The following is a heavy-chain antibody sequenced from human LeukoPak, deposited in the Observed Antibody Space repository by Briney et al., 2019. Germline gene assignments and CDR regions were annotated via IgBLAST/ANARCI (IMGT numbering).Heavy chain of an antibody. D-gene: IGHD6-19*01. J-gene: IGHJ4*02. V-gene: IGHV3-21*01. CDR1: GFTFSSYS. CDR3: ARGGYSSGWYCSDY. Sequence: GGSLRLSCAASGFTFSSYSMNWVRQAPGKGLEWVSSISSSSSYIYYADSVKGRFTISRDNAKNSLYLQMNSLRAEDTAVYYCARGGYSSGWYCSDYWGQGTLVTVSS. CDR2: ISSSSSYI.